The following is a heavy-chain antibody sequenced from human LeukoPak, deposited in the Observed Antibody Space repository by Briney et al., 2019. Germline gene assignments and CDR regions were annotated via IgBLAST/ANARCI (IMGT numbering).Heavy chain of an antibody. CDR1: GDSVSSNSAA. Sequence: SQTPSLTCAISGDSVSSNSAAWNWIRQSPSRGLEWLGRTYYRSKWYNDYAVSVKSRITINPDTSKNQFSLQLNSVTPEDTAVYYCARDKMGATGGVLNFDYWGQGTLVTVSS. CDR2: TYYRSKWYN. CDR3: ARDKMGATGGVLNFDY. J-gene: IGHJ4*02. D-gene: IGHD1-26*01. V-gene: IGHV6-1*01.